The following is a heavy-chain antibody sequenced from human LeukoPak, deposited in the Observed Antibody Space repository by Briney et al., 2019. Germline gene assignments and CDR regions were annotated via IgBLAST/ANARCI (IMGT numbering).Heavy chain of an antibody. CDR1: GGTFSSYA. Sequence: SVKVSCKASGGTFSSYAISWVRQAPGQGLEWMGRIIPILGIANYAQKFQGRVTITADKSTSTAYMELSSLRSEDTAVYYCASDAQWGYYYGSGREVDYWGQGTLVTVSS. CDR2: IIPILGIA. V-gene: IGHV1-69*04. D-gene: IGHD3-10*01. CDR3: ASDAQWGYYYGSGREVDY. J-gene: IGHJ4*02.